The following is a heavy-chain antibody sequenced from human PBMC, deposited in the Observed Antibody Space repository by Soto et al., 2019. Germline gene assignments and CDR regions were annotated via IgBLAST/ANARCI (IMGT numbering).Heavy chain of an antibody. CDR3: AKDRGLYYQDTTCYQDY. Sequence: QVQLVESGGGVVQPGRSLRLSCAASGLTFSSYGMHWVRQAPGKGLEWVALISNDGSNKYYADSVKGRFTISRDNSKRTLYLQMNSMRAEDAAVYYCAKDRGLYYQDTTCYQDYWGQGTLVTVSS. J-gene: IGHJ4*02. V-gene: IGHV3-30*18. CDR2: ISNDGSNK. D-gene: IGHD3-22*01. CDR1: GLTFSSYG.